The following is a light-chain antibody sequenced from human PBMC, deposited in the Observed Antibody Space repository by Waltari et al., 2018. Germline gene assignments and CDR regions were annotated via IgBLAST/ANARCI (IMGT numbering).Light chain of an antibody. Sequence: DIQMSQSPSSLSDSVGDSVTITSRASQGISNYLAWYQQKPGKVPKLVIYDASNLQSGVPYRFSGSGSGTDFSLTISSLLPEDVATYYCQTYDGVLRAFGQGTKVEV. V-gene: IGKV1-27*01. CDR1: QGISNY. J-gene: IGKJ1*01. CDR3: QTYDGVLRA. CDR2: DAS.